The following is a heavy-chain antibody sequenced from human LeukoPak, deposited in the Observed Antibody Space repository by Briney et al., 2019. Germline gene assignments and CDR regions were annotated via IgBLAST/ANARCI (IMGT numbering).Heavy chain of an antibody. V-gene: IGHV3-30*18. J-gene: IGHJ4*02. Sequence: GGSLRLSCAASGFTFSSYGMHWVRQAPGKGLEWVAVISYDGSNKYYADSVKGRFTISRDNSKNTLSLQMNSLRAEDTAVYYCAKSGSGGYYYFDHWGQGTQVTVSS. CDR2: ISYDGSNK. CDR1: GFTFSSYG. CDR3: AKSGSGGYYYFDH. D-gene: IGHD3-22*01.